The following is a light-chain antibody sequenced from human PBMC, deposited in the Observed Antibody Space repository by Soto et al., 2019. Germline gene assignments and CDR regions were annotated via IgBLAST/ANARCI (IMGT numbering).Light chain of an antibody. Sequence: QSALTQPASVSGSPGQSITISCTGTSSDVGGYNYVSWYQQHPGKAPKLMIYEVSNRPSGVSNRFSGSKSGNTASLTISGRQAEDEADYYCSSYTSSSTLVFGEGTKLTVL. J-gene: IGLJ3*02. CDR3: SSYTSSSTLV. CDR1: SSDVGGYNY. V-gene: IGLV2-14*01. CDR2: EVS.